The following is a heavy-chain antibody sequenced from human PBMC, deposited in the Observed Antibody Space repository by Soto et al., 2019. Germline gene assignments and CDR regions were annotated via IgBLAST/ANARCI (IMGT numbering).Heavy chain of an antibody. CDR1: GYTFTGYY. V-gene: IGHV1-2*02. J-gene: IGHJ6*02. CDR2: INPNSGDT. D-gene: IGHD1-26*01. Sequence: ASVKVSCKASGYTFTGYYVHWMRQAPGQGLEWMGWINPNSGDTYLAQRFQGRVTMNRDTSIGTAYMELRGLTSDDTAEYYCAKGGAIVAAGTRVYLYNAMDVWDQGTTVTVFS. CDR3: AKGGAIVAAGTRVYLYNAMDV.